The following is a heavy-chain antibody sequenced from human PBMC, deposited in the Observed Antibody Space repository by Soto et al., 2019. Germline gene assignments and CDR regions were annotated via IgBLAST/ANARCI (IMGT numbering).Heavy chain of an antibody. CDR3: VRDQKYFRVNGNWFDS. J-gene: IGHJ5*01. CDR2: VSGNNGAS. V-gene: IGHV1-18*04. CDR1: GYTSADFG. Sequence: QVQLMQSGTEVKKPGASVTVSGKASGYTSADFGISWVRQAPGQGLEWMGWVSGNNGASNPAPKVQGRITMTLDTSTGVSYMALRSLRSDDTAIYYCVRDQKYFRVNGNWFDSWGQGTLVSVSS. D-gene: IGHD2-2*01.